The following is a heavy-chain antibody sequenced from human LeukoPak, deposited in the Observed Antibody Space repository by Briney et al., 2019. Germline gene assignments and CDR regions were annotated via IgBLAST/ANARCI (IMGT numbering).Heavy chain of an antibody. J-gene: IGHJ4*02. V-gene: IGHV3-21*01. CDR3: ATDGRSSGWYGFDY. Sequence: GGSLRLSCAASGFAFSTYSMNWVRQAPGRGLEWVSSITSPVGRMYYADSLKGRITISRDNARSTLYLQMNSLRAEDTAVYYCATDGRSSGWYGFDYWGQGILVTVSS. D-gene: IGHD6-19*01. CDR1: GFAFSTYS. CDR2: ITSPVGRM.